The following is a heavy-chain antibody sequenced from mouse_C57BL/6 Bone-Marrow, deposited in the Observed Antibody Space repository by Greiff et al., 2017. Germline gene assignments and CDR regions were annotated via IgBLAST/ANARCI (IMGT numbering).Heavy chain of an antibody. CDR3: TVPHGSSRYWYFDV. Sequence: EVQLQESGGGLVQPGGSMKLSCVASGFTFSNYWMNWVRQSPEKGLEWVAQIRLKSDNYATHYAESVKGRFTISRDDSKSSVYLQMNNLRAEDTGIYYCTVPHGSSRYWYFDVWGTGTTVTVSS. V-gene: IGHV6-3*01. J-gene: IGHJ1*03. CDR2: IRLKSDNYAT. CDR1: GFTFSNYW. D-gene: IGHD1-1*01.